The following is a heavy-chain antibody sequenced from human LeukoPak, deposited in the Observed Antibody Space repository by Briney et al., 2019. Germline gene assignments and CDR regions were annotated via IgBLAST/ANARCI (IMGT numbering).Heavy chain of an antibody. V-gene: IGHV6-1*01. J-gene: IGHJ4*02. Sequence: SQTLSLTCAISGDSVSSNSAGWNWIRLSPSRGLEWLGRTYYRSKWYNDYAVSVKGRITINPDTSRNQFSLQPNSVTPEDTAVYYCTKGGGSFDYWGQGTLVTVSS. CDR1: GDSVSSNSAG. CDR2: TYYRSKWYN. D-gene: IGHD1-26*01. CDR3: TKGGGSFDY.